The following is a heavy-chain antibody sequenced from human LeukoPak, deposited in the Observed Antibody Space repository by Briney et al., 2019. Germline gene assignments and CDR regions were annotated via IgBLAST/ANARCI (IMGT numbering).Heavy chain of an antibody. V-gene: IGHV4-59*01. CDR2: IYYSGST. Sequence: SETLSLTCTVSGGSISSYYWSWIRQPPGKGLEWIGYIYYSGSTNYNPSLKSRVTISVDTSKTQFSLKLSSVTAADTAVYYCARGKHDHSDYWGQGTLVTVSS. CDR3: ARGKHDHSDY. CDR1: GGSISSYY. J-gene: IGHJ4*02. D-gene: IGHD1-14*01.